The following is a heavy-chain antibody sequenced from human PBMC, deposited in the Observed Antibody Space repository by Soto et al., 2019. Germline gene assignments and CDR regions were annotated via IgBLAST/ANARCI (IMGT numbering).Heavy chain of an antibody. CDR3: AKGGRQWLVTSDFNY. D-gene: IGHD6-19*01. CDR1: GFTFSDYA. Sequence: VQLVESGGGVVQPGRSLRLSCAASGFTFSDYAMHWVRQAPGKGLEWVAVVSHDGRNTPYADSVKGRFTISRDGSKNTVSLEMTSLRAEDTAVYYCAKGGRQWLVTSDFNYCGQGALVTVSS. V-gene: IGHV3-30*18. CDR2: VSHDGRNT. J-gene: IGHJ4*02.